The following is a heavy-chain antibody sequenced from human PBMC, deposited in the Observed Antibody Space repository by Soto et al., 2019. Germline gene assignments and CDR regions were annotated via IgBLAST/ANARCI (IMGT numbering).Heavy chain of an antibody. Sequence: SLRLSCAASGLTFSSYWMSWVRQAPGKGLEWVANVNQDGSENYYVDSVKGRFTISRDNSKKALFLQMNSLRAEDTAVYYCARDIGTPKGRFDPWGQGTLVTVSS. D-gene: IGHD2-15*01. V-gene: IGHV3-7*01. CDR1: GLTFSSYW. J-gene: IGHJ5*02. CDR3: ARDIGTPKGRFDP. CDR2: VNQDGSEN.